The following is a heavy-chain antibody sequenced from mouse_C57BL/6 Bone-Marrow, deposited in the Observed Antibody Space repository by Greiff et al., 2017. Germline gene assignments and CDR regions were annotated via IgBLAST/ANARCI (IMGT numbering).Heavy chain of an antibody. D-gene: IGHD5-1*01. V-gene: IGHV1-47*01. CDR3: ARSSTFFYYFDY. CDR2: FHPYNDDT. CDR1: GYTFTTYP. J-gene: IGHJ2*01. Sequence: VQLQQSGAELVKPGASVKMSCTASGYTFTTYPIEWMKQNHGKSLEWIGNFHPYNDDTNYNDKFKGKATLTVEKSSNTVYLELSRLTSDDSAVYYCARSSTFFYYFDYWGQGTTLTVSS.